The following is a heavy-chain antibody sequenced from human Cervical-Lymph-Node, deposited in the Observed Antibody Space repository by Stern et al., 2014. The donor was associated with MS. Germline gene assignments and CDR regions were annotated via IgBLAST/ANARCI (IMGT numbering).Heavy chain of an antibody. CDR1: GYTFISYY. CDR3: AREVAGHRLGMMDV. J-gene: IGHJ6*02. D-gene: IGHD6-19*01. V-gene: IGHV1-46*01. CDR2: INPSGGST. Sequence: QDQLVQSGAEVKTPGASVKLCCKASGYTFISYYMHWVRKAPGQGLEWMGIINPSGGSTSYAQKFQGRVTMTRDTSTSTVYMELSSLRSEDTAVYYCAREVAGHRLGMMDVWGQGTAVTVSS.